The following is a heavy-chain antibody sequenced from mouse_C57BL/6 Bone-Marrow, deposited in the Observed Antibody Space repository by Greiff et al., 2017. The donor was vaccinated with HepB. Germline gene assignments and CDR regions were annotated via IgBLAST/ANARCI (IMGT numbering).Heavy chain of an antibody. V-gene: IGHV1-63*01. D-gene: IGHD2-2*01. J-gene: IGHJ1*03. CDR2: IYPGGGYT. CDR3: ARYRIDYGYDRYFYV. Sequence: QVQLQQSGAELVRPGTSAKMSCKASGYTFTNYWIGWAKQRPGHGLEWIGDIYPGGGYTNYNEKFKGKATLTADKSSSTAYMQFSSLTSEDSAIYYCARYRIDYGYDRYFYVWGTGTTVTVSS. CDR1: GYTFTNYW.